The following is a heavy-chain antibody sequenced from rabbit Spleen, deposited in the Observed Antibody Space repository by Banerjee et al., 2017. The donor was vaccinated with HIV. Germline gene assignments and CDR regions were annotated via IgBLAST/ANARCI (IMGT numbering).Heavy chain of an antibody. CDR2: IYAGSSGST. D-gene: IGHD1-1*01. CDR3: ARAPKSGSDEDVYGFNL. J-gene: IGHJ4*01. CDR1: GVSFSSNYY. Sequence: QQLVESGGGLVKPGASLTLTCTASGVSFSSNYYMCWVRQAPGKGLEWIACIYAGSSGSTYYASWAKGRFTISKTSSTTVTLQMTSLTAADTATYFCARAPKSGSDEDVYGFNLCGPGTLVTVS. V-gene: IGHV1S40*01.